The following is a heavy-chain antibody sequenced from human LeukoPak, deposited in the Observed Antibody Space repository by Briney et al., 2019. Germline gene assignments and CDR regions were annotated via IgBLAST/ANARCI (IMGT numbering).Heavy chain of an antibody. J-gene: IGHJ5*02. D-gene: IGHD3-10*01. CDR3: ARGSTYYYGSGSYYPPLYNWFDP. CDR2: INHSGST. Sequence: SETLSLTCAVYGGSFSGYYWSWIRQPPGKGLEWIGEINHSGSTNYNPSLKSRVSISVDTSKNQFSLKLSSVTAADTAVYHCARGSTYYYGSGSYYPPLYNWFDPWGQGTLVTVSS. CDR1: GGSFSGYY. V-gene: IGHV4-34*01.